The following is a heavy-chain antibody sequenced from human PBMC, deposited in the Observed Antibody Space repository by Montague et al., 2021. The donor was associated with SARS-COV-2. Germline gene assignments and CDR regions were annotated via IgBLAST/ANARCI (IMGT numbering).Heavy chain of an antibody. V-gene: IGHV4-34*01. CDR2: INHSGST. J-gene: IGHJ4*02. CDR1: GGSFSGYY. D-gene: IGHD3-10*01. Sequence: SETLSLTCAVYGGSFSGYYGSWIRQPPGKGLEWIGEINHSGSTNYNPSXKSRVTISVDTSKNQFSLKLSSVTAADTAAYYCARSRYYGSGELGLWGQGTLVTVSS. CDR3: ARSRYYGSGELGL.